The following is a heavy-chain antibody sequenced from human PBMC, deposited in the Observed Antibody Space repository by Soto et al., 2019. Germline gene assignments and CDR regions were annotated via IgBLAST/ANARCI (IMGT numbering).Heavy chain of an antibody. J-gene: IGHJ3*02. Sequence: PGESLKISCKGSGDTFTSHLIAWVRQMPGKGLELMGLIYPADSDTRYSPSFEGQVTISVDKSISTAYLQWSSLKASDTAMYYCVRPQAKELGTIRGAFDIWGQGTKVTVSS. CDR3: VRPQAKELGTIRGAFDI. D-gene: IGHD3-10*01. CDR2: IYPADSDT. V-gene: IGHV5-51*01. CDR1: GDTFTSHL.